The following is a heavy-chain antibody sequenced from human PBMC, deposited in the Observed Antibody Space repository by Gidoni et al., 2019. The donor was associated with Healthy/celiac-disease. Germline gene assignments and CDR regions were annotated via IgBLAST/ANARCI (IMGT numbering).Heavy chain of an antibody. CDR2: RWYDGSNK. V-gene: IGHV3-33*01. CDR3: ARDRGRFVYYYYGMDV. J-gene: IGHJ6*02. Sequence: QVQLVESGGGVVQPGRSLSLPCAASGFTSSSYGMHWVRQAPGKGLEWVAVRWYDGSNKYYADSVKGRFTISRDNSKNTLYLQMNSLRAEDTAVYYCARDRGRFVYYYYGMDVWGQGTTVTVSS. D-gene: IGHD3-16*01. CDR1: GFTSSSYG.